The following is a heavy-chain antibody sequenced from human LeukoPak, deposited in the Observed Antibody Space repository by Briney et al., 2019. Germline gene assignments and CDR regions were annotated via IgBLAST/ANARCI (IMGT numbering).Heavy chain of an antibody. D-gene: IGHD3-22*01. CDR1: GFSFSSYA. Sequence: GGSLRLSCAASGFSFSSYAMHWVRQAPGKGLEWVSVISYDGSNKYYADSVKGRFTISRDNSKNTLYLQMNSLRAEDTAVYYCARDPNYYDNSGPYFDYWGQGTLVTVSS. J-gene: IGHJ4*02. V-gene: IGHV3-30-3*01. CDR2: ISYDGSNK. CDR3: ARDPNYYDNSGPYFDY.